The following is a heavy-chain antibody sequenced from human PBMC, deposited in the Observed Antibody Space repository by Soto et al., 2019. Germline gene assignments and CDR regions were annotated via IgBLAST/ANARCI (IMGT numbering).Heavy chain of an antibody. CDR3: ASTYGSQGDGMDV. CDR2: IIHSEST. D-gene: IGHD3-10*01. J-gene: IGHJ6*02. CDR1: GGSFSAYY. Sequence: SETLSLTCAVYGGSFSAYYWSWVRQPPGKGLEWIGEIIHSESTNYNPSLKSRVTISVDTSKNQFSLELSSVTAADTAVYYCASTYGSQGDGMDVWGQGTTVTVSS. V-gene: IGHV4-34*12.